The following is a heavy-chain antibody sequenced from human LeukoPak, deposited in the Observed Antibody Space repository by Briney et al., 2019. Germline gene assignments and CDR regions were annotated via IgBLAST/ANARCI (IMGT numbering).Heavy chain of an antibody. CDR2: ISSSGSTI. Sequence: GGSLRLSCAASGFTFSSYEMNWVRQAPGKGLEWVSYISSSGSTIYYADSVKGRFTISRDNAKNSLYLQMNSLRAEDTAVYYFARAGLGEFDYWGQGTLVTVSS. CDR3: ARAGLGEFDY. V-gene: IGHV3-48*03. D-gene: IGHD3-10*01. J-gene: IGHJ4*02. CDR1: GFTFSSYE.